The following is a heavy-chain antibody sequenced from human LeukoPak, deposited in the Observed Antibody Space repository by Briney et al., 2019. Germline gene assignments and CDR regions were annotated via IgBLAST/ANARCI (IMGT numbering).Heavy chain of an antibody. CDR2: ISAYNGNT. CDR3: ASRYYYDSSGYFDY. J-gene: IGHJ4*02. V-gene: IGHV1-18*01. CDR1: GYTFTSYG. Sequence: ASVKVSCKASGYTFTSYGISWVRQAPGQGLEWMGWISAYNGNTNYAQKLQGRVTMTTDTSTSTAYMELSRLRSDDTAVYYCASRYYYDSSGYFDYWGQGTLVTVSS. D-gene: IGHD3-22*01.